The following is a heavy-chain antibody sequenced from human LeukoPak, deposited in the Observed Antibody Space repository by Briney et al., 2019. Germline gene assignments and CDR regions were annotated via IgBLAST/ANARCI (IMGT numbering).Heavy chain of an antibody. CDR2: ISYDGSNK. V-gene: IGHV3-30*04. CDR1: GFTFSSYA. J-gene: IGHJ6*02. D-gene: IGHD6-19*01. CDR3: AKVAVAGTSGAYYYYGMDV. Sequence: PGGSLRLSCAASGFTFSSYAMHWVRQAPGKGLEWVAVISYDGSNKYYADSVKGRFTISRDNSKNTLYLQMNSLRAEDTAVYYCAKVAVAGTSGAYYYYGMDVWGQGTTVTVSS.